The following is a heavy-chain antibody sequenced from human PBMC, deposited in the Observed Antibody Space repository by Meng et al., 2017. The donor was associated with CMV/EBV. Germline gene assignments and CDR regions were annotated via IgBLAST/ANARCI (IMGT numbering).Heavy chain of an antibody. CDR3: ARPFGVVNLPDY. CDR1: GYTFTRYG. Sequence: SCKASGYTFTRYGISWVRQAPGQGLEWMGWISAYNGNTNYAQKLQGRVTMTTDTSTSTAYMELRSLRSDDTAVYYCARPFGVVNLPDYWGQGTLVTVSS. CDR2: ISAYNGNT. D-gene: IGHD3-3*01. V-gene: IGHV1-18*01. J-gene: IGHJ4*02.